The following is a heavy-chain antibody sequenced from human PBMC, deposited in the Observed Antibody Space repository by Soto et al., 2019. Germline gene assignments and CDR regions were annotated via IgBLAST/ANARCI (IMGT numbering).Heavy chain of an antibody. CDR2: IIQDGRAI. Sequence: PGGSLRLSCAASGFSSSDYWMSWVRQAPGRGLEWVAHIIQDGRAIYYVDSVRGRFTISRDSAGNSVFLEMHRLRVEDTAVYYCARGGELSLLPLDYWGLGTLVTVYS. D-gene: IGHD2-15*01. V-gene: IGHV3-7*03. CDR3: ARGGELSLLPLDY. J-gene: IGHJ4*02. CDR1: GFSSSDYW.